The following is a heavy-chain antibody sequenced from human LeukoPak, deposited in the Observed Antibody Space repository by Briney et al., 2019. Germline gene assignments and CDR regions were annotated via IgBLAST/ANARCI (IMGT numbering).Heavy chain of an antibody. J-gene: IGHJ3*02. CDR1: GFIFSNDA. CDR2: IWFDGSSK. CDR3: ARDMPRDAFDI. D-gene: IGHD2-2*01. Sequence: GGSLRLSCAASGFIFSNDAMHWVRQAPGKGLEWVAFIWFDGSSKYYADSVKGRFTISRDNSKNTLYLQMNSLRAEDTAVYYCARDMPRDAFDIWGQGTMVTVSS. V-gene: IGHV3-33*01.